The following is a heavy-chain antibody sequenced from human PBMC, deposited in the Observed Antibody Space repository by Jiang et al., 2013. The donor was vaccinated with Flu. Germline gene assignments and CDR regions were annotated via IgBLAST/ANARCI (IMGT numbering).Heavy chain of an antibody. Sequence: KPTQTLTLTCTFSGFSLSTYGMCVSWIRQPPGKALEWLARIDWDDDKHYSTSLKTRLTISKDTSRNQVVLTMTNMDPVDTATYYCARMWDTDYDSGTMDYWGQGALVTVSS. V-gene: IGHV2-70*11. D-gene: IGHD5-12*01. CDR3: ARMWDTDYDSGTMDY. CDR2: IDWDDDK. CDR1: GFSLSTYGMC. J-gene: IGHJ4*02.